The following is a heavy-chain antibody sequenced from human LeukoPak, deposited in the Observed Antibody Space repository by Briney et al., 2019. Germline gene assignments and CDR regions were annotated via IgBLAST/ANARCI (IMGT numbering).Heavy chain of an antibody. Sequence: SETLSLTCAVSGGSISSGGYYWSWIRQHPGKGLEWIGYIYYSGSTYYNPSLKSRVTISVDTSKNQFSLKLSSVTAADTAVYYCARDKLGISDYWGQGTLVTVSS. CDR2: IYYSGST. V-gene: IGHV4-31*11. J-gene: IGHJ4*02. D-gene: IGHD7-27*01. CDR1: GGSISSGGYY. CDR3: ARDKLGISDY.